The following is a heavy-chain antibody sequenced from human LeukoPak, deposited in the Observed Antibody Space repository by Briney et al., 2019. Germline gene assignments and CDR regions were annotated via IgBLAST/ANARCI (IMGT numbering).Heavy chain of an antibody. CDR2: ISSNGGST. V-gene: IGHV3-64*01. Sequence: TGGSLRLSCAASGFTFSSYAMHWVRQAPGKGLEYVSAISSNGGSTYYANSVKGRFTISRDNSKNTLYLQMGSLRAEDMAVYYCARSNTYCGGDCSTLSSLDYWGQGTLVTVSS. J-gene: IGHJ4*02. CDR3: ARSNTYCGGDCSTLSSLDY. D-gene: IGHD2-21*02. CDR1: GFTFSSYA.